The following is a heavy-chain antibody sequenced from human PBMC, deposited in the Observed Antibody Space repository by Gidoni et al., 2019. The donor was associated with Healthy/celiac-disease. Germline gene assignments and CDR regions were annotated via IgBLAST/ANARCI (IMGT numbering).Heavy chain of an antibody. Sequence: EVQLLESGGGLVQPVGSLRLSCAASGFTFSSYAMSWVRQAPGKGLEWVSAISGSGGSTYYADSVKGRFTISRDNSKNTLYLQMNSLRAEDTAVYYCAKDNTYWSHDVYYYYGMDVWGQGTTVTVSS. CDR2: ISGSGGST. D-gene: IGHD2-8*02. CDR3: AKDNTYWSHDVYYYYGMDV. J-gene: IGHJ6*02. CDR1: GFTFSSYA. V-gene: IGHV3-23*01.